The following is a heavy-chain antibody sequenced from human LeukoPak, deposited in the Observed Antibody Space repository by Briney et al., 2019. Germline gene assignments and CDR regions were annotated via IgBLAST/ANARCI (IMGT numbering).Heavy chain of an antibody. CDR2: ISSSSCYI. CDR3: ARVSDYYDSSGPNWFDP. CDR1: GFTFSSYS. V-gene: IGHV3-21*01. D-gene: IGHD3-22*01. J-gene: IGHJ5*02. Sequence: PGGSLRLSCAASGFTFSSYSMNWVRQAPGKGLEWVSSISSSSCYIYYAGSVKGRFTISRDNAKNSLYLQMNSLRAEDMAVYYCARVSDYYDSSGPNWFDPWGQGTLVTVSS.